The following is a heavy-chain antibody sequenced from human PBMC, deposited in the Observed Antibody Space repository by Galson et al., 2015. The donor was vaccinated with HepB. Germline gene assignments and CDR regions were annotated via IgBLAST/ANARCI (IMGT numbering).Heavy chain of an antibody. V-gene: IGHV1-3*01. CDR1: GYTFTSYA. CDR3: AREDGISNIDY. CDR2: INAGNGNT. J-gene: IGHJ4*02. Sequence: SVKVSCKASGYTFTSYAIHWLRQAPGQRLEWMGWINAGNGNTKYSQKFQERVTITRDTSASTAYIELSSQRSEDTAVFYCAREDGISNIDYWGQGTLVTVSS. D-gene: IGHD4-11*01.